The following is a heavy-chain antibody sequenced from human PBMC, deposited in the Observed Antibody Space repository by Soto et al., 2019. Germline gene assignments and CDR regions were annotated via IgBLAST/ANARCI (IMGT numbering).Heavy chain of an antibody. V-gene: IGHV3-9*01. CDR2: ITWNGVAM. Sequence: EVQLVESGGNLVQPGRSLRLSCAASGFAFRDFAFHWVRQTPGKGLEWVSGITWNGVAMGYADSVKGRFTISRDDAKNSLYLQMNSLRPEDTALYXXAXXXXXTHHLYQYMDVWGKGTSVTVS. CDR3: AXXXXXTHHLYQYMDV. CDR1: GFAFRDFA. J-gene: IGHJ6*03.